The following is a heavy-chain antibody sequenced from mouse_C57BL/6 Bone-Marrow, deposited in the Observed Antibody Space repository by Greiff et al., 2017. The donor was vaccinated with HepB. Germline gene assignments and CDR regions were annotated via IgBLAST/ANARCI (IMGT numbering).Heavy chain of an antibody. CDR2: IDPEDGET. J-gene: IGHJ2*01. Sequence: VQLKESGAELVKPGASVKLSCTASGFNIKDYYMHWVKQRTEQGLEWIGRIDPEDGETKYAPKFQGKATITADTTSNTAYLQLSSLTSEDTAVYYCARRGGTTVVRGDYWGQGTTLTVSS. CDR1: GFNIKDYY. D-gene: IGHD1-1*01. V-gene: IGHV14-2*01. CDR3: ARRGGTTVVRGDY.